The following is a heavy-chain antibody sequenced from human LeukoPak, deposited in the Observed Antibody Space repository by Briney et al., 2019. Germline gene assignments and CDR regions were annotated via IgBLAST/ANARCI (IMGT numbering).Heavy chain of an antibody. Sequence: SETLSLTCTVSGGSISSYYWSWIRQPPGKGLEWIGEINHSGSTNYNPSLKSRVTISVDTSKNQFSLKLSSVTAADTAVYYCARGGNCTNGVCWVDPWGQGTLVTVSS. D-gene: IGHD2-8*01. CDR2: INHSGST. CDR3: ARGGNCTNGVCWVDP. CDR1: GGSISSYY. V-gene: IGHV4-34*01. J-gene: IGHJ5*02.